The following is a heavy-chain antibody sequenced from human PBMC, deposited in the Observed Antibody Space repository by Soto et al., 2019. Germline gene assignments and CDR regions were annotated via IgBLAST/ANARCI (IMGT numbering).Heavy chain of an antibody. CDR3: ARPEYSSSSYGMDV. V-gene: IGHV3-48*02. J-gene: IGHJ6*02. CDR2: ISSSSSTI. Sequence: EVQLVESGGGLVQPGGSLRLSCAASGFTFSSYSMNWVRQAPGKRLEWVSYISSSSSTIYYADSVKGRFTISRDNAKNSLYLQRNSLRDEATAVYYCARPEYSSSSYGMDVWGQGTTVTVSS. CDR1: GFTFSSYS. D-gene: IGHD6-6*01.